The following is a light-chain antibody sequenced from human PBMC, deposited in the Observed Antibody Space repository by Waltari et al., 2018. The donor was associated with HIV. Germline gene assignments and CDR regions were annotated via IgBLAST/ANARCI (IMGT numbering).Light chain of an antibody. CDR2: GAS. CDR1: QTIDRRS. CDR3: QQYATSVRT. Sequence: EIVFTQSPGTLSLSPGEGGTLSCRASQTIDRRSLAWYQQRPGQAPRLIISGASNRATGIPDRFSGSGSGTSFTLTISRLEPEDFAVYFCQQYATSVRTFGQGTKVEIK. J-gene: IGKJ1*01. V-gene: IGKV3-20*01.